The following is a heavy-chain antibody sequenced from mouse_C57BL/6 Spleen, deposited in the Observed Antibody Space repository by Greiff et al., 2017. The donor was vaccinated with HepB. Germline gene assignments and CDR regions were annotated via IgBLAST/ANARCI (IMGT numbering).Heavy chain of an antibody. CDR3: VRQSYYGSSHFDY. V-gene: IGHV10-1*01. J-gene: IGHJ2*01. Sequence: VQLKESGGGLVQPKGSLKLSCAASGFSFNTYAMNWVRQAPGKGLEWVARIRSKSNNYATYYADSVKDRFTISRDDSESMLYLQMNNLKTEDTAMYYCVRQSYYGSSHFDYWGQGTTLTVSS. D-gene: IGHD1-1*01. CDR2: IRSKSNNYAT. CDR1: GFSFNTYA.